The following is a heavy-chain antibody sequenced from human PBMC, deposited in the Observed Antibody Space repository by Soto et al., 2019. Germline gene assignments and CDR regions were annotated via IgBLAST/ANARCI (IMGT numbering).Heavy chain of an antibody. J-gene: IGHJ4*02. V-gene: IGHV3-23*01. D-gene: IGHD1-26*01. CDR3: ALRGSGSYFRY. CDR2: ISGSGDST. Sequence: EVQLLESGGGLVQPGGSLRLSCAASGITFSSYAMNWVRQAPGKGLEWVSVISGSGDSTYYADSVKGRFTISRDNSKNTLYLQMNSLRAEDTVVYYCALRGSGSYFRYWGQGTLVTVSS. CDR1: GITFSSYA.